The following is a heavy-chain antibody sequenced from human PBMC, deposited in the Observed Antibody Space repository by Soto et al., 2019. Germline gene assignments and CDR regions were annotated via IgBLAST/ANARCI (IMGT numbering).Heavy chain of an antibody. D-gene: IGHD4-17*01. J-gene: IGHJ5*02. CDR1: GGTFSSYA. V-gene: IGHV1-69*13. Sequence: ASVKVSCKASGGTFSSYAISWVRQAPGQGLEWMGGIIPIFGTANYAQKFQGRVTITADESTSTAYMELSSLRSEDTAVYYCARGLKGRYYGDHDNWFDPWGQGTPVTVSS. CDR3: ARGLKGRYYGDHDNWFDP. CDR2: IIPIFGTA.